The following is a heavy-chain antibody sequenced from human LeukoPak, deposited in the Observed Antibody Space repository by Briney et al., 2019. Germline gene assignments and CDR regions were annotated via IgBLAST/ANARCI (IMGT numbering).Heavy chain of an antibody. Sequence: SVTVSCKASGGPFSSYAISWVRQAAGQGLGWVGGIITLFGPADYAQKFQGRVTITADESTRTAYMELNSLRSEDTAVYYCASFYDSTGSVYYYAMDVWGQGTTVTVSS. CDR3: ASFYDSTGSVYYYAMDV. D-gene: IGHD3-22*01. J-gene: IGHJ6*02. CDR1: GGPFSSYA. V-gene: IGHV1-69*13. CDR2: IITLFGPA.